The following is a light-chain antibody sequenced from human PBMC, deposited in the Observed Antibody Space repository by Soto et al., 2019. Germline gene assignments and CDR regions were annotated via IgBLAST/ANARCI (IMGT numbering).Light chain of an antibody. CDR2: DVS. Sequence: QSVLTQPASVSGSPGQSITISCTGTSSDVGGYNYVSWYQQHPGKAPKLMIYDVSNRPSGVSNSFSGSKSGNTASLTFSGLQAEDEADYYCSSYTSSSTLYVFGTGNKVTVL. CDR3: SSYTSSSTLYV. CDR1: SSDVGGYNY. J-gene: IGLJ1*01. V-gene: IGLV2-14*01.